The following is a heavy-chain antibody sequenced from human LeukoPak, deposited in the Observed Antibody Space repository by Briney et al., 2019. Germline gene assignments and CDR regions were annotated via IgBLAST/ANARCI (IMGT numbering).Heavy chain of an antibody. V-gene: IGHV3-30-3*01. CDR3: ARDPMYSSSSGY. CDR2: ISYDGSNK. J-gene: IGHJ4*02. CDR1: GFTFSSYA. D-gene: IGHD6-6*01. Sequence: GGSLRLSCAASGFTFSSYAMHWVRQAPGKGLEWVAVISYDGSNKYYADSVKGRFTISRDNSKNTLYLQMNSLRAEDTAVYYCARDPMYSSSSGYWGQGTLVTVSS.